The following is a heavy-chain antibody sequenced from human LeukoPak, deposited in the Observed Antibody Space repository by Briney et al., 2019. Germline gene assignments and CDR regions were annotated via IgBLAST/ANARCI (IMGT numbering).Heavy chain of an antibody. J-gene: IGHJ5*02. Sequence: GGSLRLSCVASGFTFSRYGIHRVRQPPGKGLEWVAVIRYDGMAYSYADSVKGRFTISRDNSKNTLYLQMSGLRAEDTAVYFCARDVWFGDYRWFDPWGEGTLVTVSS. D-gene: IGHD3-10*01. CDR3: ARDVWFGDYRWFDP. CDR1: GFTFSRYG. CDR2: IRYDGMAY. V-gene: IGHV3-33*01.